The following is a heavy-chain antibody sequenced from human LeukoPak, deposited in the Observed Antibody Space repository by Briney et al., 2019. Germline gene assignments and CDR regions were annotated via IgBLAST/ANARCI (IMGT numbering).Heavy chain of an antibody. CDR2: MNPNSGNT. V-gene: IGHV1-8*01. Sequence: ASVKVSCKASGYTFTSYDINWVRQATGQGLEWMGWMNPNSGNTGYAQKFQGRVTMTRNTSISTAYMELSSLRSEDTAVYYCATGLMTTVVTAGYDYWGQGTLVTVSS. CDR3: ATGLMTTVVTAGYDY. J-gene: IGHJ4*02. CDR1: GYTFTSYD. D-gene: IGHD4-23*01.